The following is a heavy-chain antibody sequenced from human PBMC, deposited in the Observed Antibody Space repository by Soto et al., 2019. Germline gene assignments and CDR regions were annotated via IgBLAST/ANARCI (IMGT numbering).Heavy chain of an antibody. Sequence: HRGRSLRISCAASGFTLSSYEMNWVRQALGKGLEWVSDISSSGSAIYYADSVKGRFTISRDNVKNSLYLQVNSLRAEDTAVYYCARDMHYYHSSGSYNFDHWGHGT. CDR3: ARDMHYYHSSGSYNFDH. CDR1: GFTLSSYE. J-gene: IGHJ4*01. D-gene: IGHD3-22*01. V-gene: IGHV3-48*03. CDR2: ISSSGSAI.